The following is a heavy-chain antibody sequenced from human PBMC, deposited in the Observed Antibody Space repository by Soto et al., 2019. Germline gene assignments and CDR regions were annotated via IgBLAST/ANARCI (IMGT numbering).Heavy chain of an antibody. Sequence: PWETLSLTCAVYGGSVSGYFWSWIRQPPGKGLEWIGEINHSGTTSYSPSLDSRVTTSVDTSKNQFSLRLSSVTAADTAIYYCARRYCSDSYCSYFDYWGRGTLVTVSS. CDR2: INHSGTT. V-gene: IGHV4-34*01. CDR3: ARRYCSDSYCSYFDY. J-gene: IGHJ4*02. D-gene: IGHD2-15*01. CDR1: GGSVSGYF.